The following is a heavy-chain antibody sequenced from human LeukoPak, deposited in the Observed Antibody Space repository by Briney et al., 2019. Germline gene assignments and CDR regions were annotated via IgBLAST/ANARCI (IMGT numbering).Heavy chain of an antibody. CDR2: VSGSGDST. CDR1: GFTFIEYS. V-gene: IGHV3-23*01. Sequence: GGSLRLSCTASGFTFIEYSMNWVRQVPGKGLEWVSAVSGSGDSTYYADSVKGRFTISRDNSKNTLYPQMSSLRAEDTAVYYCAKRTSGFCSSTSCYGHDFWGQGTLVTVSS. J-gene: IGHJ4*02. D-gene: IGHD2-2*03. CDR3: AKRTSGFCSSTSCYGHDF.